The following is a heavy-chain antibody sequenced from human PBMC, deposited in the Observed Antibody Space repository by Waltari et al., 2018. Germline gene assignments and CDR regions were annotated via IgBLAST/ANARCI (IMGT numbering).Heavy chain of an antibody. D-gene: IGHD1-26*01. CDR1: GYTVTGYY. J-gene: IGHJ4*02. CDR2: VNPNSGGT. V-gene: IGHV1-2*06. Sequence: QVQLVQSGAEGKKPGASVRVYCTASGYTVTGYYMPWVRPAPGQGLEWMGRVNPNSGGTNYAQKFQGRVTMTRDTSISTAYMELSRLRSDDTAVYYCARGSGSYFDYWGQGTLVTVSS. CDR3: ARGSGSYFDY.